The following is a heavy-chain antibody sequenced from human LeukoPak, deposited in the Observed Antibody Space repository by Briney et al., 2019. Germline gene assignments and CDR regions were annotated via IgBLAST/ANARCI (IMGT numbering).Heavy chain of an antibody. CDR2: IYHSGST. Sequence: SETLSLTCIVSGYSISSGYYWGWIRQSPGKGLEWIGSIYHSGSTYYNPSLKSRVSISIDTSKNQFSLKLSSVTAADTAVYYCARVTWVATILPPHYYFDYWGQGTLVTVSS. D-gene: IGHD5-12*01. CDR1: GYSISSGYY. CDR3: ARVTWVATILPPHYYFDY. J-gene: IGHJ4*02. V-gene: IGHV4-38-2*02.